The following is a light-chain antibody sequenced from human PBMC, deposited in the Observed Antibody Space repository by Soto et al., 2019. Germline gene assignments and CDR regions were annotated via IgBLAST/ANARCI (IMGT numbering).Light chain of an antibody. J-gene: IGLJ2*01. V-gene: IGLV1-40*01. CDR3: QSYDSSLSGSI. CDR2: DSN. CDR1: DANIGAGFD. Sequence: QAVVTQPPSVSGAPGQKVTISCTGSDANIGAGFDVHWYQQFPGTAPKLLIYDSNNRPSGVSDRFSGSKSGTSASLAITGLQAEDEADYYCQSYDSSLSGSIFGGGTKLTVL.